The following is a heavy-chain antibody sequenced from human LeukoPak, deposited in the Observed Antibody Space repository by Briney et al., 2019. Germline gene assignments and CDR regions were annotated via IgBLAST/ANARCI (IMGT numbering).Heavy chain of an antibody. CDR2: ISDDGRTT. Sequence: PGRSLRLSCAASGFTFNSYGIHWVRQAPGKGLEWVAVISDDGRTTYYADSVKGRFTISRDNSKNTLCLQMNSLRAEDTAVYYCAKDGRERPTYYYDSSGYSFDYWGQGTLVTVSS. CDR1: GFTFNSYG. J-gene: IGHJ4*02. CDR3: AKDGRERPTYYYDSSGYSFDY. V-gene: IGHV3-30*18. D-gene: IGHD3-22*01.